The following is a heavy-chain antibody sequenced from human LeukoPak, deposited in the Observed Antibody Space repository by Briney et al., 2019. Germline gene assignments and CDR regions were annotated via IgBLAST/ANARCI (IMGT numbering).Heavy chain of an antibody. CDR3: ARVPPSAWPLGFDY. Sequence: PGGSLRLSCAASGFTVSSNYMNWVRQAPGRGLEWVSVIYNGGSTYYADSVKGRFTISRDNSKNTLYLQMNGLRPDDTAVYYCARVPPSAWPLGFDYWGQGTLVTVSS. CDR1: GFTVSSNY. J-gene: IGHJ4*02. V-gene: IGHV3-66*02. CDR2: IYNGGST. D-gene: IGHD3-10*01.